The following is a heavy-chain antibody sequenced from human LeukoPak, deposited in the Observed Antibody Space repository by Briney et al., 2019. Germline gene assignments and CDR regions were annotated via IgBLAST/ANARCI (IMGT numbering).Heavy chain of an antibody. D-gene: IGHD5-12*01. V-gene: IGHV3-49*04. J-gene: IGHJ5*02. CDR3: VPLVDRST. Sequence: GGSLRLSCTASGFTFGDYAMSWVRQAPGKGLEWVGFIRNKAYDETTEYAASVKGRFTISRDDSKSIAYLQMNSLKIEDTAVYYCVPLVDRSTWGQGTLVTVSS. CDR1: GFTFGDYA. CDR2: IRNKAYDETT.